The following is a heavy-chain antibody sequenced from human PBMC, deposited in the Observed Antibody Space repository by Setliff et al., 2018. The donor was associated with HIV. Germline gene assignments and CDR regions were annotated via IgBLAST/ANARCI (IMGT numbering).Heavy chain of an antibody. CDR3: ARQTWEYYDTLTGYYRSPKNFDS. J-gene: IGHJ4*02. CDR1: GGSINRSNYY. CDR2: ISYTGST. V-gene: IGHV4-39*01. Sequence: PSETLSLTCTVPGGSINRSNYYWGWICQPPGKGLEWIGTISYTGSTYYDPSLKSRVTISLDTSKNQFFLKLSSVTAPDTAIYYCARQTWEYYDTLTGYYRSPKNFDSWGQGTLVTSPQ. D-gene: IGHD3-9*01.